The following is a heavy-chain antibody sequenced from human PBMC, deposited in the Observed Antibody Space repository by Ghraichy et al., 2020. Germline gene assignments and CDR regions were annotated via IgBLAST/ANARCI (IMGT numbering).Heavy chain of an antibody. V-gene: IGHV3-23*01. CDR1: GFTFSSYD. Sequence: GGSLRLSCAASGFTFSSYDMNWVRQAPGKGLEWVSLISGSDGSTYYTNSVKGRFTISRDNSKNTLYLQMNSLRAEDTAVYYCAKDHSSSSRERFDYWGQGTLVTVSS. D-gene: IGHD6-6*01. J-gene: IGHJ4*02. CDR3: AKDHSSSSRERFDY. CDR2: ISGSDGST.